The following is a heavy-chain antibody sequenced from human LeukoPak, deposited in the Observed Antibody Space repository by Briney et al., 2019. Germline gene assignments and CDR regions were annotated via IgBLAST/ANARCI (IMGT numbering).Heavy chain of an antibody. Sequence: GGSLRLSCAASGFTFSSYAMSWVRQAPGKGLEWVSAISGSGGSTYYAASVKGRFTISRDNSKNTLYLQMNSLRAEDTAVYYCARDRPIVGAPAWGQGTLVTVSS. CDR3: ARDRPIVGAPA. V-gene: IGHV3-23*01. CDR2: ISGSGGST. D-gene: IGHD1-26*01. CDR1: GFTFSSYA. J-gene: IGHJ5*02.